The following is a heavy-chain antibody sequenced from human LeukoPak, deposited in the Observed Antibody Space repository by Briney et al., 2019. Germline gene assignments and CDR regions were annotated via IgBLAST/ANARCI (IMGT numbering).Heavy chain of an antibody. CDR2: IDPSDSYT. D-gene: IGHD2-2*01. CDR1: GYSFTSYW. V-gene: IGHV5-10-1*01. CDR3: ATPGKYCSSTSCHEGYYYYGMDV. J-gene: IGHJ6*02. Sequence: GESLKISCKGSGYSFTSYWISWVRQMPGKGLEWMGRIDPSDSYTNYSPSFQGHVTISADKSISTAYLQWSSLKASDTAMYYCATPGKYCSSTSCHEGYYYYGMDVWGQGTTVTVSS.